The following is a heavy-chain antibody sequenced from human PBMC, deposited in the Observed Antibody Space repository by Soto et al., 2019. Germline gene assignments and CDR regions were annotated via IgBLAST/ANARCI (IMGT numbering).Heavy chain of an antibody. CDR3: AKDFRRDGRYALVF. J-gene: IGHJ4*02. Sequence: GGSLRLSCAASGFNFSIDAMSWVRQAPGKGLEWVSLIIGNGVSTDYADSVKGRFTISRDNSKNTLYLQMNSLRAEDTAIYYCAKDFRRDGRYALVFRGQGTLVTLSS. V-gene: IGHV3-23*01. CDR2: IIGNGVST. CDR1: GFNFSIDA. D-gene: IGHD2-15*01.